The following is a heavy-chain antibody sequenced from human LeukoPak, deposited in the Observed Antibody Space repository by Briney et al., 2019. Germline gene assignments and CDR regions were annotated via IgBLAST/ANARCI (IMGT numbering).Heavy chain of an antibody. J-gene: IGHJ6*04. CDR1: GGSFSGYY. V-gene: IGHV4-34*01. CDR3: ARLLGTTLWGYAMDV. D-gene: IGHD1-1*01. Sequence: PSETLSLTCGVNGGSFSGYYWSWIRQPPGKGLEWIGEINHSGTTNYSPSLKSRVIMSVDASKKYFSLRLTSVTAANTAVYYCARLLGTTLWGYAMDVWGKGTTVVVSS. CDR2: INHSGTT.